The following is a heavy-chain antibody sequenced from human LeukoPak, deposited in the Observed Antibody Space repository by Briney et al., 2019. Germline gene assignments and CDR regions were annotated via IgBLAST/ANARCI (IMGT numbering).Heavy chain of an antibody. Sequence: SVKVSCKASGGTFSSYAISWVRQAPGQGLEWMGRIIPILGIANYAQKFQGRVTITADKSTSTAYMELSSLRSEDTAVYYCARGSRTGRIPYFDYWGQGTLVTISS. CDR3: ARGSRTGRIPYFDY. V-gene: IGHV1-69*04. CDR1: GGTFSSYA. D-gene: IGHD3-10*01. J-gene: IGHJ4*02. CDR2: IIPILGIA.